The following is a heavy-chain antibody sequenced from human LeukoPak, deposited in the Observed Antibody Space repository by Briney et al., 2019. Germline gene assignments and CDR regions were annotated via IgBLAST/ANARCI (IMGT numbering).Heavy chain of an antibody. CDR1: GGTFSSYA. CDR3: ASSSDYYDSSYFDY. CDR2: IIPIFGTA. Sequence: SVKVSCKASGGTFSSYAISWVRQAPGQGLEWMGGIIPIFGTANYAQKFQGRVTITTDESTSTAYMELSSLRSEDTAVYYCASSSDYYDSSYFDYWGQGTLVTVSS. D-gene: IGHD3-22*01. V-gene: IGHV1-69*05. J-gene: IGHJ4*02.